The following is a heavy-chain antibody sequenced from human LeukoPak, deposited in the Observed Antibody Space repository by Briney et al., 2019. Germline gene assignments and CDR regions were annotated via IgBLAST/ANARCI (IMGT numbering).Heavy chain of an antibody. V-gene: IGHV3-23*01. J-gene: IGHJ4*02. CDR3: AKDKAGYSGGWYDY. Sequence: GGSLRLSCAASGFTFSSYAMSWVRQAPGKGLEWVSAISGSGGSTYYADSVKGRFTISRDNSKNTLYLQMNSLRAEDTAVYYCAKDKAGYSGGWYDYWGQGTLVTVSS. D-gene: IGHD6-19*01. CDR2: ISGSGGST. CDR1: GFTFSSYA.